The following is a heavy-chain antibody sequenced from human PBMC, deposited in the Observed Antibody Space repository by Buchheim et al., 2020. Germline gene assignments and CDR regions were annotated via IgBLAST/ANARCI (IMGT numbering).Heavy chain of an antibody. J-gene: IGHJ6*02. CDR1: GSTFSSSA. V-gene: IGHV3-30-3*01. D-gene: IGHD4-17*01. CDR3: ARVYDYGDYYYYGMDV. CDR2: LNYNERKK. Sequence: QVQLVESGAAVIQPGRSLKLSCDASGSTFSSSAMHWARQAPGKGLEWVAVLNYNERKKNYATSVKGRFPISRDNSKNTLYLQMNSLRAEDAAVYYCARVYDYGDYYYYGMDVWGQGTT.